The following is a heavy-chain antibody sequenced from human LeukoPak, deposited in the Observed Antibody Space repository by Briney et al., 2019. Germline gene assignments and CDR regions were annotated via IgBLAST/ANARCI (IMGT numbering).Heavy chain of an antibody. D-gene: IGHD3-9*01. Sequence: PGGSLRLSCAASAFTFSTYWMNWVRQAPGKGLEWVANIKEDGGEKYYVDSVKGRFTISRDNSKNTLYLQMNSLRAEDTAVYYCARSLLRYPSSGMDVWGQGTTVTVSS. CDR2: IKEDGGEK. CDR1: AFTFSTYW. J-gene: IGHJ6*02. V-gene: IGHV3-7*01. CDR3: ARSLLRYPSSGMDV.